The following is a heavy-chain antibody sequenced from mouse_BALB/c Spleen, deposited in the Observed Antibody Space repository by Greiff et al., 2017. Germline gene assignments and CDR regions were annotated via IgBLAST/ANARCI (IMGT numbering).Heavy chain of an antibody. CDR3: ARSLLRRYFDV. CDR1: GFTFTDYY. J-gene: IGHJ1*01. V-gene: IGHV7-3*02. CDR2: IRNKANGYTT. D-gene: IGHD1-1*01. Sequence: EVMLVESGGGLVQPGGSLRLSCATSGFTFTDYYMSWVRQPPGKALEWLGFIRNKANGYTTEYSASVKGRFTISRDNSQSILYLQMNTLRAEDSATYYCARSLLRRYFDVWGAGTTVTVSS.